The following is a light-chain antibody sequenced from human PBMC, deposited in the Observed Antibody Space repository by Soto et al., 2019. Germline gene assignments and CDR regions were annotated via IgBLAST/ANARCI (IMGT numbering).Light chain of an antibody. CDR1: QSVSSY. J-gene: IGKJ1*01. CDR2: DAS. Sequence: EVVLPQSPGTLSLSPGERAPLSCRARQSVSSYLAWYQQKPGQAPRLLIYDASNRATGIPARFSGSGSGTDFTLTISSLEPEDFAVYYCQQRSNWPPSWTFGQGTKVDIK. V-gene: IGKV3-11*01. CDR3: QQRSNWPPSWT.